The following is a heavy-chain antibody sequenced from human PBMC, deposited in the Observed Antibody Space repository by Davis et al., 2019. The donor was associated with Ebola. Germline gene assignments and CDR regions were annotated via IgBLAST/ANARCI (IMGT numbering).Heavy chain of an antibody. CDR3: ARDLRADTAMVSPYYYYYGMDV. Sequence: GESLKISCAASGFTFSDYYMSWIRQAPGKGLEWISYISTSDNTIYYADSVKGRFTISRDNAKNSLYLQMNSLRDEDTAVYYCARDLRADTAMVSPYYYYYGMDVWGQGTTVTVSS. J-gene: IGHJ6*02. CDR1: GFTFSDYY. CDR2: ISTSDNTI. D-gene: IGHD5-18*01. V-gene: IGHV3-11*04.